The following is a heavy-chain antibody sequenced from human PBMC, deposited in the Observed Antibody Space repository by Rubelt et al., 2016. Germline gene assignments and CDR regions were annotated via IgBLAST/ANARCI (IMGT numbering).Heavy chain of an antibody. CDR3: ATGGDFGVVIPNWFDP. Sequence: QVQLVQSGAEVKKPGSSVKVSCKASGGTFSSYAISWVRQAPGQGLEWMGGIIPIFGTANYAQKFQGRVTITADESTSTVYMELSRLRSEDTAVYYCATGGDFGVVIPNWFDPWGQGTLVTVSS. D-gene: IGHD3-3*01. CDR2: IIPIFGTA. J-gene: IGHJ5*02. V-gene: IGHV1-69*01. CDR1: GGTFSSYA.